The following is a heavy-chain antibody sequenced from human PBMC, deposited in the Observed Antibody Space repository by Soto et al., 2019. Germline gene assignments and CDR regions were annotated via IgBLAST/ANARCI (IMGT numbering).Heavy chain of an antibody. CDR2: ISYDGSNK. Sequence: GGSLRLSCAASGFTFSSYAMHWVRQAPGKGLEWVAVISYDGSNKYYADSVKGRFTISRDNSKNTLYLQMNSLRAEDTAVYYCARGRSGSYTGTSPYFDYWGQGTLATVSS. V-gene: IGHV3-30-3*01. CDR3: ARGRSGSYTGTSPYFDY. CDR1: GFTFSSYA. D-gene: IGHD1-26*01. J-gene: IGHJ4*02.